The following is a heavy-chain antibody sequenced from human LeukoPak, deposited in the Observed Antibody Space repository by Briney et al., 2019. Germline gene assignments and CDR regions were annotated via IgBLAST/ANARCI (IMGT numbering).Heavy chain of an antibody. J-gene: IGHJ4*02. CDR1: GFTFSSYS. D-gene: IGHD6-19*01. V-gene: IGHV3-7*01. CDR3: ARLSSGWYPFDY. CDR2: IKQDGSEK. Sequence: GGSLRLSCAASGFTFSSYSMNWVRQAPGEGLEWVANIKQDGSEKYYVDSVKGRFTISRDNAKNSLYLQMNSLRAEDTAVYYCARLSSGWYPFDYWGQGTLVTVSS.